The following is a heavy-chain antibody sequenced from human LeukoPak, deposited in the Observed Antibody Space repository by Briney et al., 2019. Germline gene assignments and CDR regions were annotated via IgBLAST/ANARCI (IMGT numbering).Heavy chain of an antibody. CDR1: GGTFSIYA. J-gene: IGHJ4*02. CDR3: ARVVAAAGLDY. D-gene: IGHD6-13*01. CDR2: QITIFGIA. V-gene: IGHV1-69*04. Sequence: GASVKVSCKASGGTFSIYAISWVRQAPGQGLEWMGRQITIFGIANYAQKFQGRVTITADKSTSTAYMELSSMRSEDTAVYYCARVVAAAGLDYWGQGTLVTVSS.